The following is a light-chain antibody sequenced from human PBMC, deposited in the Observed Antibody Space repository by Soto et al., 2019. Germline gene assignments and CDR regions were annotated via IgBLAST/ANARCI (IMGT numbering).Light chain of an antibody. V-gene: IGKV3D-20*02. CDR3: QQRSNWPT. J-gene: IGKJ5*01. CDR1: QSVGSSY. Sequence: EVVLTQSPGTLSLSPGERATLSCRASQSVGSSYLAWYQQKPGQAPRLLIYGVSTRANGVPARFSGSGSGTVFTLTISSLQSEDFAVYYCQQRSNWPTFGQGTRLEI. CDR2: GVS.